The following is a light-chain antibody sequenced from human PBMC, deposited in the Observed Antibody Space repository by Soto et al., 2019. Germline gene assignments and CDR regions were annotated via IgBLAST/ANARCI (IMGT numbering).Light chain of an antibody. CDR3: QHYNSYSEA. CDR1: QTISSW. Sequence: DIQMTQSPSTLSTSVGARVTITCLASQTISSWLAWYQQKPGKAPKLLIYKASTLKSGVPSRFSGSGSGTEFTLTISSLQPDDFATYYCQHYNSYSEAFGQGTNVDI. CDR2: KAS. J-gene: IGKJ1*01. V-gene: IGKV1-5*03.